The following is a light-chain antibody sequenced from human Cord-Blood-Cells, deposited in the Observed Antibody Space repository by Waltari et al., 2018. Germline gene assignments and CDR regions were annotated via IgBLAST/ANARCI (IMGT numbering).Light chain of an antibody. CDR2: GAS. CDR1: QSVSSSY. J-gene: IGKJ2*01. CDR3: QQYGSSPYT. Sequence: EIVLTQSPGTLSLSPGERATLSCRASQSVSSSYLAWYQQKPGQAPRLLIYGASSRATGIPDRFSGSVSGTDFTLTISRLEPEDFAVYYCQQYGSSPYTFSEATKLEIK. V-gene: IGKV3-20*01.